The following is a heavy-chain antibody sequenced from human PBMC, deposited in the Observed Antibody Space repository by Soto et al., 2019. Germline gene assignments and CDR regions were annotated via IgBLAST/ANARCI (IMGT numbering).Heavy chain of an antibody. CDR2: ITGSTGTT. CDR3: AKDTSSSPYYMDV. J-gene: IGHJ6*03. D-gene: IGHD2-2*01. V-gene: IGHV3-23*01. Sequence: EVQVLESGGGSVQPGGSLRLSCAASGFTFSNFAMSWVRHAPGKGLEWVSEITGSTGTTYYADSVKGRFIISRDNSKNTVHLQMNSLRAEDTAVCYCAKDTSSSPYYMDVWGKGTTVTVSS. CDR1: GFTFSNFA.